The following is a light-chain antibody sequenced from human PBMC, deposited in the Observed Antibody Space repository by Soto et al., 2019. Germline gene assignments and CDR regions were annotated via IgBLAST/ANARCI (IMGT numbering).Light chain of an antibody. CDR1: QSVNIY. CDR3: QHYNSYSEA. V-gene: IGKV3-15*01. J-gene: IGKJ1*01. Sequence: EIVMTQSPAPLSVSPGERATLSCRASQSVNIYLAWYHQKPGQAPRLLIFGASYRATGIPARFSGTGSGTEFTLTISSLQPDDVATYYCQHYNSYSEALGQGTKVDI. CDR2: GAS.